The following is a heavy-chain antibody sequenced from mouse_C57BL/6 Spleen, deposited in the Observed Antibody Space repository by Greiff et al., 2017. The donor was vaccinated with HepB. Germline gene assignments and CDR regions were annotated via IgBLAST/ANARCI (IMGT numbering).Heavy chain of an antibody. D-gene: IGHD2-5*01. CDR3: ARDYSNSEGFAY. J-gene: IGHJ3*01. V-gene: IGHV1-50*01. CDR2: IDPSDSYT. Sequence: VQLQQPGAELVKPGASVKLSCKASGYTFTSYWMQWVKQRPGQGLEWIGEIDPSDSYTNYNQKFKGKATLTVDTSSSTAYMQLSSLTSEDSAVYYCARDYSNSEGFAYWGQGTLVTVSA. CDR1: GYTFTSYW.